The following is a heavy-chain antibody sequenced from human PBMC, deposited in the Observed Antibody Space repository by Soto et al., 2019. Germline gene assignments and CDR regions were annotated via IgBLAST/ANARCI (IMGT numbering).Heavy chain of an antibody. J-gene: IGHJ6*02. CDR3: ARDPHGFGELLYHDYYYYGMDV. CDR1: GYTFTSYG. D-gene: IGHD3-10*01. Sequence: QVQLVQSGAEVKKPGASVKVSCKASGYTFTSYGISWVRQAPGQGLEWMGWISAYNGNTNYAQKLQGRVTRTTGTSTSTAYMELRSLRSDDTAVYYCARDPHGFGELLYHDYYYYGMDVWGQGTTVTVSS. CDR2: ISAYNGNT. V-gene: IGHV1-18*01.